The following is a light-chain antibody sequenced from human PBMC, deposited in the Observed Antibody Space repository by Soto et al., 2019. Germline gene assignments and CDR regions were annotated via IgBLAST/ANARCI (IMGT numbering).Light chain of an antibody. CDR1: QSVSSH. CDR2: DAS. CDR3: HQYHLWPWT. J-gene: IGKJ1*01. Sequence: EVVLTQSPATLSLSPGDRATLSCRASQSVSSHFAWYQQKSGQAPRLLIYDASKRATGIPARFSGSGSGTDFTLTISSLEPEDFAVYYCHQYHLWPWTFGQGTKVDI. V-gene: IGKV3-11*01.